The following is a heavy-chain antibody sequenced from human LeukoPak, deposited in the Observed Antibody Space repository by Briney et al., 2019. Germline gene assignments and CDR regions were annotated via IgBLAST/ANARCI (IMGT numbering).Heavy chain of an antibody. V-gene: IGHV3-30*18. CDR2: IAYDGSSE. D-gene: IGHD6-13*01. CDR3: AKDRDIAVAGTDDAFDI. J-gene: IGHJ3*02. CDR1: GFTFSSHG. Sequence: GGSLRLSCAASGFTFSSHGMHWVRQAPGKVLEWVAVIAYDGSSEYYADSVKGRFTISRDNSKKTLYLQMNSLRAEDTAVYYCAKDRDIAVAGTDDAFDIWGQGTMVTVSS.